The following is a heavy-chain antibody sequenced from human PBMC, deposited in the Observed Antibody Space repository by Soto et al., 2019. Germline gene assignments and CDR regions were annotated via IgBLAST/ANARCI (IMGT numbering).Heavy chain of an antibody. Sequence: PGGSLRLSCEASGFTFSNYGIHWVRQAPGKGMEWVAVVGSNGRTKYYADSVKGRFTISRDSYRNTVFLQMNSLRDEDTAMYYCAKEFREVAGPWYFDLWGRGTLVTVSS. V-gene: IGHV3-30*18. D-gene: IGHD6-19*01. CDR1: GFTFSNYG. J-gene: IGHJ2*01. CDR3: AKEFREVAGPWYFDL. CDR2: VGSNGRTK.